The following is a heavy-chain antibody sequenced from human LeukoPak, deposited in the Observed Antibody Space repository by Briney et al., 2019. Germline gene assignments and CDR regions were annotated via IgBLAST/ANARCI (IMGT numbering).Heavy chain of an antibody. CDR3: VRDPSVAGDDY. Sequence: GESLRLSCATSGFTFSSCVMAWVRQAPGKGLEWVSSISGSGKSAYYADSVKGRFTISRDNSKNSLYLQMNSLRAEDTAVYYCVRDPSVAGDDYWGQGTLVTVSS. CDR1: GFTFSSCV. D-gene: IGHD6-19*01. J-gene: IGHJ4*02. V-gene: IGHV3-23*01. CDR2: ISGSGKSA.